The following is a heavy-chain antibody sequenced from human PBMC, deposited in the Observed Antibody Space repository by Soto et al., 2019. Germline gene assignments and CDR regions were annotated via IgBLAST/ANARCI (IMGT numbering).Heavy chain of an antibody. J-gene: IGHJ6*01. CDR3: ARGRRXWLVLGASRYYYYGMDV. Sequence: SVTLSLTCAVYGGSFSCYYWSWIRQPPGKGLEWIGEINHSGSTNYNPSLKSRVTISVDTSKNQFSLKLSSVTAADTAVYYCARGRRXWLVLGASRYYYYGMDVWGQGTTVTVSS. V-gene: IGHV4-34*01. D-gene: IGHD6-19*01. CDR1: GGSFSCYY. CDR2: INHSGST.